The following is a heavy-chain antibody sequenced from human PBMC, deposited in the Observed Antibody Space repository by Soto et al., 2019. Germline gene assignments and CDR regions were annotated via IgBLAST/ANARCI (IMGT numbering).Heavy chain of an antibody. D-gene: IGHD3-10*01. CDR3: VKDDGGSPSTPPL. V-gene: IGHV3-23*01. Sequence: EVQLLESGGGLVQPGGSLRLSCAASGITISNYPMSWVRQAPGKGLEWVSGISGSGDRTYYADSAKGRFTISKDISKNSLSLQVDSLGVDDKAVYFCVKDDGGSPSTPPLGGQGTLVTVSS. CDR2: ISGSGDRT. J-gene: IGHJ4*02. CDR1: GITISNYP.